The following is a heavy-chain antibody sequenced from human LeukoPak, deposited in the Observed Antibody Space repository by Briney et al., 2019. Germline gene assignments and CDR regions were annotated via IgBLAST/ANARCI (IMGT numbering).Heavy chain of an antibody. V-gene: IGHV4-38-2*02. D-gene: IGHD3-22*01. Sequence: SETLSLTCTVSGYSISSGYYWGWIRQSPGKGLQWIGSIYHSGSTYYNSSLKSRVTISVDTSKNQFSLKLSSVTAADTAVYYCARHEYYDSRGSHYYSYYYMDVWGKGTTATVSS. CDR3: ARHEYYDSRGSHYYSYYYMDV. J-gene: IGHJ6*03. CDR1: GYSISSGYY. CDR2: IYHSGST.